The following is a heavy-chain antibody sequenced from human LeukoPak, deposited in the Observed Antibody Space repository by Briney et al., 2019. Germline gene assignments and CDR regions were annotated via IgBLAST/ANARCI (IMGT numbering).Heavy chain of an antibody. J-gene: IGHJ4*02. CDR3: ASQSYCTGDCYAEGFDY. CDR1: GFTFSSYS. CDR2: ISSSSSYI. Sequence: GGSLRLSCAASGFTFSSYSMNWVRQAPGKGLEWVSSISSSSSYIYYADSVKGRFTISRDNAKNSLYLQMNSLRAEDTAVYYCASQSYCTGDCYAEGFDYWGQGTLVTVSS. V-gene: IGHV3-21*01. D-gene: IGHD2-21*02.